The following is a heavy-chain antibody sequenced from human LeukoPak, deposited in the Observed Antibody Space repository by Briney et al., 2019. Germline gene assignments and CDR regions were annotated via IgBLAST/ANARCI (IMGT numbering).Heavy chain of an antibody. J-gene: IGHJ4*02. CDR2: IENAGSPK. Sequence: GGSLRLSCATSGFNFGHNGMHWVRQAPGKGLEWVAFIENAGSPKYLAGSGKGRFTLSRDKSKNMLFLEMNNLNIEGPAFFYWAKDLHSRAAFFWGQGALVTVSS. CDR3: AKDLHSRAAFF. D-gene: IGHD3-22*01. V-gene: IGHV3-30*02. CDR1: GFNFGHNG.